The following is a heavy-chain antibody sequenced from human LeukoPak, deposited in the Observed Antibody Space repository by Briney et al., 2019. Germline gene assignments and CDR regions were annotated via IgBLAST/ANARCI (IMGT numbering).Heavy chain of an antibody. Sequence: GGSLRLSCAASGFTFSNYAMSWVRQPPGKGLEWVSAISDSGGSTYYADSVKGRFTISRDNSKNTLYLQMNSLRAEDTAVYYCAKDRLGGNSDFDYWGQGTLVTVSS. CDR3: AKDRLGGNSDFDY. J-gene: IGHJ4*02. D-gene: IGHD4-23*01. V-gene: IGHV3-23*01. CDR1: GFTFSNYA. CDR2: ISDSGGST.